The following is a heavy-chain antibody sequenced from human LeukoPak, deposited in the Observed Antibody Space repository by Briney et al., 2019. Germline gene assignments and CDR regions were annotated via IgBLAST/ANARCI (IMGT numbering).Heavy chain of an antibody. CDR1: GGSISSYY. D-gene: IGHD6-6*01. V-gene: IGHV4-59*08. J-gene: IGHJ2*01. Sequence: SETLSLTCAVSGGSISSYYWSWIRQPRGKGLEWIGYIYYSGNTNYNPSLKSRVTISVDTSKNQFSLKLSSVTAADTAVYYCARGVKIEYSSSSRNWYFGLWGRGTLVTVSS. CDR3: ARGVKIEYSSSSRNWYFGL. CDR2: IYYSGNT.